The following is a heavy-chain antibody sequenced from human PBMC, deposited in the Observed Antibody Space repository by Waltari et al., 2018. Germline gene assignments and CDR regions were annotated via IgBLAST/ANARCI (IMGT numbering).Heavy chain of an antibody. CDR3: ARDRDELGISGYYYYMDF. CDR1: GFTFSSYS. CDR2: ISSSISYI. Sequence: VQLVESGGGMVKHGGSLSLSCAASGFTFSSYSMNWFRQAQGKGMGWGSSISSSISYIYYADSVKGLFTISRDNAKNSLYLQMNSLRAEDTAVYYCARDRDELGISGYYYYMDFWGKGTTVTVSS. D-gene: IGHD7-27*01. V-gene: IGHV3-21*03. J-gene: IGHJ6*03.